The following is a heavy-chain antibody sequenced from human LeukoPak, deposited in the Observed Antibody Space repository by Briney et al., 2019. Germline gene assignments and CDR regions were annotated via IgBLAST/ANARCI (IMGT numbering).Heavy chain of an antibody. CDR3: ARANSYGGTSCYYFDD. Sequence: SQTLSLTCAVSGGSITRGGYSWTWIRQPPGKGLEWIGYIYHIGSTYYNPSLESRVTISIDRSNQFSLRLSSVTAADTAVYYCARANSYGGTSCYYFDDWGQGTLVTVSS. CDR1: GGSITRGGYS. J-gene: IGHJ4*02. CDR2: IYHIGST. V-gene: IGHV4-30-2*01. D-gene: IGHD2-2*01.